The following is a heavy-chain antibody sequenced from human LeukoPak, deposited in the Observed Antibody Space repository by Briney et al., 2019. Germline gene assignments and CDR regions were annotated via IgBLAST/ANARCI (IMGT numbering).Heavy chain of an antibody. CDR3: ARTGYSYGYQDY. D-gene: IGHD5-18*01. J-gene: IGHJ4*02. Sequence: GASVKVSCKASGGTFSSYAISWVRQAPGQGLEWMGRIIPILGIANYAQKFQGRVTITADKSTSTAYMELSSLRSDDMAVYYCARTGYSYGYQDYWGQGTLVTVSS. CDR2: IIPILGIA. V-gene: IGHV1-69*04. CDR1: GGTFSSYA.